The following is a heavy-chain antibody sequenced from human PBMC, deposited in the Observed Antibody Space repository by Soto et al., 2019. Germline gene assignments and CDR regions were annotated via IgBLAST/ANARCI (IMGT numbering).Heavy chain of an antibody. Sequence: QVQLQQWGAGLLKPSETLSLTCAVYGGSFSGYYWSWIRQPPGKGLEWIGEINHSGSTNYNPSLKSGVTRAVDTSKNQFSLKLSSVTAADTAVYYCARGRGGWPDYWGQGTLVTVSS. J-gene: IGHJ4*02. CDR2: INHSGST. CDR3: ARGRGGWPDY. V-gene: IGHV4-34*01. D-gene: IGHD6-19*01. CDR1: GGSFSGYY.